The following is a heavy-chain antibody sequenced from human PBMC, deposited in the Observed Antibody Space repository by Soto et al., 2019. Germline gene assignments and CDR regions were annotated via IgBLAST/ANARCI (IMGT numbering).Heavy chain of an antibody. CDR1: GYTFTSYG. J-gene: IGHJ6*02. CDR2: ISAYNGNT. D-gene: IGHD3-10*01. CDR3: ASTVGFGEFSYYYYGMDV. Sequence: QVQLVQSGAEVKKPGASVKVSCKASGYTFTSYGISWVRQAPGQGLEWMGWISAYNGNTNYAQKLQGSVTMTTDTSTSTAYMELRSLRSDDTAVYYCASTVGFGEFSYYYYGMDVWGQGTTVTVSS. V-gene: IGHV1-18*01.